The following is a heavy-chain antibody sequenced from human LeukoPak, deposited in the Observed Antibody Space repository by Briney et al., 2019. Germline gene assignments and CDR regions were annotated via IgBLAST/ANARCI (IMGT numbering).Heavy chain of an antibody. Sequence: GGSLRLSCAASGFTLSSYSMNWVRQAPGQGLEWGSSIGSISIYIYYANSLNGRLTHSRDNAKNSLYLQMNSLRAEDTAVYYCARQDGHYYYYGMDVWGQGTTVTVSS. V-gene: IGHV3-21*01. CDR3: ARQDGHYYYYGMDV. CDR2: IGSISIYI. D-gene: IGHD2-15*01. CDR1: GFTLSSYS. J-gene: IGHJ6*02.